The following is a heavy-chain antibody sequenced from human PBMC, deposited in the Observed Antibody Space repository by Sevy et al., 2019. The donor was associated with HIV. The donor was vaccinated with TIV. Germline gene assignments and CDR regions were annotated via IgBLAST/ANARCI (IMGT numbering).Heavy chain of an antibody. Sequence: GGSLRLSCAASGFTFSSYGMHWVRQAPGKGLEWVAVIWYDGGNKYYADSVKGRFTISRDNSKNTLYLQMNSLRAEDTAVYYCAKVEAAAGWGFYYYYYMDVWGKGTTVTVSS. V-gene: IGHV3-33*06. D-gene: IGHD6-13*01. J-gene: IGHJ6*03. CDR3: AKVEAAAGWGFYYYYYMDV. CDR1: GFTFSSYG. CDR2: IWYDGGNK.